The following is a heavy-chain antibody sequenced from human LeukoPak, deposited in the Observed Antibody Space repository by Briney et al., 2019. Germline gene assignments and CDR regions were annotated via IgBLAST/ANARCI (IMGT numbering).Heavy chain of an antibody. V-gene: IGHV4-34*01. D-gene: IGHD1-26*01. CDR2: INHSGST. J-gene: IGHJ4*02. Sequence: LETLSLTCAVYGGSFSGYYWSWIRQPPGKGLEWIGDINHSGSTNYNPSLKSRVTISVDTSKNQFSLKLSSVTAADTAVYYCAIVGATTVDYWGQGTLVTVSS. CDR3: AIVGATTVDY. CDR1: GGSFSGYY.